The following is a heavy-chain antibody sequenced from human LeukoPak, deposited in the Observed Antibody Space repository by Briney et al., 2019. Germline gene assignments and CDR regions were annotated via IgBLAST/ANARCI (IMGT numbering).Heavy chain of an antibody. J-gene: IGHJ3*02. V-gene: IGHV3-21*01. Sequence: GGSLRLSCTASGFSFSSPGMNWVRQAPGKGLEWVSSINGESTFKVYADSVKGRSTISRANAKHSLDLQMDSLRAEDTPVYYCANYQTGTCTSYASSDIWGQGTLVTVSS. CDR1: GFSFSSPG. CDR2: INGESTFK. D-gene: IGHD3-16*01. CDR3: ANYQTGTCTSYASSDI.